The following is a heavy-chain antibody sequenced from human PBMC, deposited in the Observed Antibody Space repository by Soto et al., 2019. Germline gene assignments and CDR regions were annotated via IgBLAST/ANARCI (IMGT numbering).Heavy chain of an antibody. CDR1: GGSISSYY. D-gene: IGHD1-1*01. CDR2: IYYSGST. CDR3: ARGMARYKAYYFDY. J-gene: IGHJ4*02. V-gene: IGHV4-59*01. Sequence: SETLSLTCTVSGGSISSYYWSWIRQPPGKGLEWIGYIYYSGSTNYNPSLKSRVTISVDTSKNQFPLKLSSVTAADTAVYYCARGMARYKAYYFDYWGQGTLVTVSS.